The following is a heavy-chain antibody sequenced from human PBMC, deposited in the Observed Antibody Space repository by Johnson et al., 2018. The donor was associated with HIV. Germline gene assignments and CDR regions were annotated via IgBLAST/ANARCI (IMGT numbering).Heavy chain of an antibody. CDR2: IKSNTDGGTT. CDR1: GFTFSNAW. V-gene: IGHV3-15*01. CDR3: ARRCSSTSCRGTLFAFDI. D-gene: IGHD2-2*01. Sequence: VQLVESGGGLVKPGGSLRLSCAASGFTFSNAWMSWVRQAPGKGLEWVGRIKSNTDGGTTDYAAPVKGRFTISSDDSKNTLERQMNSLRAEDTAVYYCARRCSSTSCRGTLFAFDIWGQGTMVTVSS. J-gene: IGHJ3*02.